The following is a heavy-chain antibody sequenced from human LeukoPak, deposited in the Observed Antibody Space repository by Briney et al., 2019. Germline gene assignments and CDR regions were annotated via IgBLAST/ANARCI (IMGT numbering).Heavy chain of an antibody. D-gene: IGHD3-3*01. Sequence: GGSLRLSCAASGCTFSSYWMSWVRQAPGKGLEWVANIKQDGSEKYYVDSVKGRFTISRDNAKNSLYLQMNSLRAEDTAVYYCARVGYDFWSGYYNPYYFDYWGQGTLVTVSS. CDR2: IKQDGSEK. CDR1: GCTFSSYW. J-gene: IGHJ4*02. V-gene: IGHV3-7*01. CDR3: ARVGYDFWSGYYNPYYFDY.